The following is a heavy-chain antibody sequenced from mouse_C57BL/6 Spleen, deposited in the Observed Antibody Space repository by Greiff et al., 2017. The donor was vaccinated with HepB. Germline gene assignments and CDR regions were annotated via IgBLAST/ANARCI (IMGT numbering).Heavy chain of an antibody. J-gene: IGHJ1*03. Sequence: VQLQQPGAELVMPGASVKLSCKASGYTFTSYWMHWVKQRPGQGLEWIGEIDPSDSYTNYNQKFKGKSTLTVDKSSSTAYMQLSSLTSEDSAVYYCARGGYYGSSYGWYFDVWGTGTTVTVSS. CDR2: IDPSDSYT. CDR3: ARGGYYGSSYGWYFDV. CDR1: GYTFTSYW. D-gene: IGHD1-1*01. V-gene: IGHV1-69*01.